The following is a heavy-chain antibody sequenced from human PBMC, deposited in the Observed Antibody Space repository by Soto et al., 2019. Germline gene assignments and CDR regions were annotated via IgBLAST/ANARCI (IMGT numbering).Heavy chain of an antibody. Sequence: QVQLVESGGGVVQPGRSLRLSCAASGFTFSNYGMHWVRQTPDKGLEWVAIIWYDGSNTHYADSVRGRFTISRDNAKNTLYVQMNSLRVEDTAVYYCVGEWASGWFFGYWGQGTPVTVSS. CDR3: VGEWASGWFFGY. D-gene: IGHD6-19*01. J-gene: IGHJ4*02. V-gene: IGHV3-33*01. CDR1: GFTFSNYG. CDR2: IWYDGSNT.